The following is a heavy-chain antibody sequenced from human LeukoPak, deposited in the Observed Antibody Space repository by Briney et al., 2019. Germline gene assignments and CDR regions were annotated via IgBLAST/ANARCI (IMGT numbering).Heavy chain of an antibody. CDR2: IYYSGST. V-gene: IGHV4-59*08. J-gene: IGHJ4*02. CDR1: GVSISTYY. CDR3: ARHLSNGMFDY. Sequence: SETLSLTCTVSGVSISTYYWSWIRQPPGKGLEWIGHIYYSGSTNYNPSLKSRLTIAVDTSKDQFSLKLSSVTAADTAVYYCARHLSNGMFDYWGQGNLVTVSS. D-gene: IGHD2/OR15-2a*01.